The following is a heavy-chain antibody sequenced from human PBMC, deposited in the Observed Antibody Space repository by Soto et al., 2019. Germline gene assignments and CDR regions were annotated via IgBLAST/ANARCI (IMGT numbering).Heavy chain of an antibody. CDR3: ARDPTGRGWFDP. J-gene: IGHJ5*02. CDR2: IWYDGSNK. D-gene: IGHD3-10*01. V-gene: IGHV3-33*01. CDR1: GFTFSSYG. Sequence: QVQLVESGGGVVQPGRSLRLSCAASGFTFSSYGMHWVRQAPGKGLEWVAVIWYDGSNKYYADSVTGRFTISRDNSKNTLYLQMNSLRAEDTAVYYCARDPTGRGWFDPWGQGTLVTVSS.